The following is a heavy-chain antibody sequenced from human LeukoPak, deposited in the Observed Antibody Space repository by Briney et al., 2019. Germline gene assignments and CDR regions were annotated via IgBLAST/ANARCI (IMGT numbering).Heavy chain of an antibody. J-gene: IGHJ4*02. V-gene: IGHV4-34*01. CDR1: GGSFSGYY. CDR2: INHSGST. CDR3: ARGAVPAAILAYFDY. D-gene: IGHD2-2*01. Sequence: SETLSLTCAVYGGSFSGYYWSWIRQPPGKGLEWIGEINHSGSTNYNPSLKSRVTISVDTSKNQFSLKLSSVTAADTAMYYCARGAVPAAILAYFDYWGQGTLVTVSS.